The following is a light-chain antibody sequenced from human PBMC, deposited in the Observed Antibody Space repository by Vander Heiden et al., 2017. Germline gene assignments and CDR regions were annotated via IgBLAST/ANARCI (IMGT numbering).Light chain of an antibody. CDR3: QSQEDSLSGFVV. CDR1: CSNIEARND. Sequence: VLPQPPSVSGAPGQSVAIPCTGSCSNIEARNDVHWYQHLPGTATKLLIDDNSHRPSGGPDRFSGSKSGTSAALAITGLQAEDEADYYCQSQEDSLSGFVVFGGGTKLTVL. J-gene: IGLJ2*01. V-gene: IGLV1-40*01. CDR2: DNS.